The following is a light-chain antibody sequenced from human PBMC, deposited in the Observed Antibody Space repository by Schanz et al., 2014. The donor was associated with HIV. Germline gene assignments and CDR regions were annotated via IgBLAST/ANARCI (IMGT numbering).Light chain of an antibody. CDR2: DAS. J-gene: IGKJ1*01. CDR1: QSISSD. V-gene: IGKV3-20*01. CDR3: QQYATSPWT. Sequence: EIVLTQSPVTLSLSPGERATLSCRASQSISSDLAWYQQKSGQSPRLLIYDASNRATGIPDRFSGRGSGTDFTLTISRLESEDFAVYYCQQYATSPWTFGQGTKVDVK.